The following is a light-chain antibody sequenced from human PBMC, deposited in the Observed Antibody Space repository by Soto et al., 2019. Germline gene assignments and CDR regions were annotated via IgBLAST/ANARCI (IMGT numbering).Light chain of an antibody. J-gene: IGKJ1*01. CDR2: GAS. V-gene: IGKV3-20*01. Sequence: EIVLTQSPGTLSLSPGERATLSCRASQSVSSSYLVWHQQKPGQAPRLLIYGASSRATGIPDRFSGSGSGTDFTLTISRLEPEDFAVYFCQQYDSSPWTFGQGTKVEIK. CDR3: QQYDSSPWT. CDR1: QSVSSSY.